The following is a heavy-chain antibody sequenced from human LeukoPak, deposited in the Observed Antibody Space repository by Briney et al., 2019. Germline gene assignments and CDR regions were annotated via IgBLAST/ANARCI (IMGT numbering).Heavy chain of an antibody. J-gene: IGHJ3*02. Sequence: SGPTLVKPTQTLTLTCTFSGFSLSTRGVGVGWIRQPPGKALEWLSLIYWNDDKRYSPSLKSRLTITKDTSKNQVVLTMTNMDPVDTATYYCAHKHGSGSYYPVGAFDIWGQGTMVTVSS. D-gene: IGHD3-10*01. V-gene: IGHV2-5*01. CDR2: IYWNDDK. CDR3: AHKHGSGSYYPVGAFDI. CDR1: GFSLSTRGVG.